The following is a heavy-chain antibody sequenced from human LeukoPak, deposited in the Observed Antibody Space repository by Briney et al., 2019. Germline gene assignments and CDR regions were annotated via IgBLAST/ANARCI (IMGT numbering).Heavy chain of an antibody. J-gene: IGHJ4*02. CDR2: ISYDGSNT. V-gene: IGHV3-30*18. CDR1: GCTFSNYG. D-gene: IGHD6-19*01. CDR3: AKDRDTSGWRYFDY. Sequence: GRSLRLSCAASGCTFSNYGMHWVRQAPGKGLEGVAVISYDGSNTYYADSVKGRFTISRDNSKNTLYLQMNSLRTEDTALFYCAKDRDTSGWRYFDYWGQGTLDTVSS.